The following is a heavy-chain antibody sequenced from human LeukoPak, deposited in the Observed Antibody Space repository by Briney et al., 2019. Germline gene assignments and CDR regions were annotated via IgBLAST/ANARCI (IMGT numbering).Heavy chain of an antibody. D-gene: IGHD1-14*01. CDR2: IYYSGST. CDR3: ARDEARIIGFDP. Sequence: SETLSLTCTVSGGSISSSTYYWGWIRQPPGKGLEWIGTIYYSGSTYYNPSLKSRVTISVDTSKNQFSLKLSSVTAADTAVYYCARDEARIIGFDPWGQGTLVTVSS. J-gene: IGHJ5*02. CDR1: GGSISSSTYY. V-gene: IGHV4-39*07.